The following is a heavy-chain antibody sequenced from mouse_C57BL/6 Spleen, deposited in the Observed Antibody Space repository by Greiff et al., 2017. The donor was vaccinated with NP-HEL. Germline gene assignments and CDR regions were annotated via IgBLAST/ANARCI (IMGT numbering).Heavy chain of an antibody. CDR1: GFSFNTYA. D-gene: IGHD4-1*01. CDR3: VRHETGLDY. J-gene: IGHJ2*01. Sequence: EVMLVESGGGLVQPKGSLKLSCAASGFSFNTYAMNWVRQPPGKGVEWVARIRSKSNNYATYYADSVKDRFTISRDDSESMLYLQMNNSKTEDTAMYYCVRHETGLDYWGQGTTLTVSS. CDR2: IRSKSNNYAT. V-gene: IGHV10-1*01.